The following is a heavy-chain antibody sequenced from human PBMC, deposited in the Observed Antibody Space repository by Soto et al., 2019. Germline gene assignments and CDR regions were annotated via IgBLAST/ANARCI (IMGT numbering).Heavy chain of an antibody. D-gene: IGHD6-19*01. CDR1: GFTITNAW. CDR2: LRSKTDGGTT. CDR3: TTRKNVTVTGKDY. Sequence: GGSLRLSCAASGFTITNAWMNWVRQAPGEGLKWVGLLRSKTDGGTTDFAAPVKGRFTISRDDSKNTLYLQMNNLKTEDTALYYCTTRKNVTVTGKDYWGRGTLVTVSS. V-gene: IGHV3-15*01. J-gene: IGHJ4*02.